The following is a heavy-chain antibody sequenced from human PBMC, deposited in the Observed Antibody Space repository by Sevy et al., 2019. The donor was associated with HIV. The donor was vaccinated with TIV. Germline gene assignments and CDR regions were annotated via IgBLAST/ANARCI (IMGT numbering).Heavy chain of an antibody. CDR3: ARGQYSYGYWREFDY. CDR2: INYSGRT. J-gene: IGHJ4*02. D-gene: IGHD5-18*01. CDR1: GASINTFY. Sequence: SETLSLTCTVSGASINTFYWSWIRQPPGKGLEWIGYINYSGRTNYNPPPHSRVTISVDTSKNQFSLKLSSVTAADSAGDYCARGQYSYGYWREFDYWGQGTLVTVSS. V-gene: IGHV4-59*01.